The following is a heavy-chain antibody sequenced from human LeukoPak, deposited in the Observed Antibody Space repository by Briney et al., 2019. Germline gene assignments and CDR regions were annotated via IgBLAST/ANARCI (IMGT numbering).Heavy chain of an antibody. V-gene: IGHV1-69*05. CDR2: IIPIFGTA. CDR1: GGTFSSYA. Sequence: SVKVSCKSSGGTFSSYAISWVRQAPGQGLEWMGRIIPIFGTANYAQKFQGRVTITTDESTSTAYMELSSLRSEDTAVYYCARVGVGATSPFGYWGQGTLVTVSS. J-gene: IGHJ4*02. CDR3: ARVGVGATSPFGY. D-gene: IGHD1-26*01.